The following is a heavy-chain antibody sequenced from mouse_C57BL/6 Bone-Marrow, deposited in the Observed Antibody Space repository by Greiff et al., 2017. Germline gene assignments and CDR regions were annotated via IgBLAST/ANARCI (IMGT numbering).Heavy chain of an antibody. D-gene: IGHD4-1*01. J-gene: IGHJ3*01. CDR3: ARDWDVGAY. Sequence: VQLQQPGAELVKPGASVKLSCKASGYPFTSYCMHWVKQRPGQGLEWIGMIHPNSGSPNYNAKFKSKATLPVDKSTSTAYMQHSSLTSEHSAVYYCARDWDVGAYWGQGTLVTVSA. CDR1: GYPFTSYC. CDR2: IHPNSGSP. V-gene: IGHV1-64*01.